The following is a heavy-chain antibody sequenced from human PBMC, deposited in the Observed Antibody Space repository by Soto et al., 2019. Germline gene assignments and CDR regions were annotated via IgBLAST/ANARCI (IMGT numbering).Heavy chain of an antibody. Sequence: SVKVSCKASGGTFSSYAISWVRQAPGQGLEWMGGIIPIFGTANYAQKFQGRVTITADESTSTAYMELSSLRSEDTAVYYCARTGEWFGESYYYYGMDVWGQGTTVTVSS. CDR3: ARTGEWFGESYYYYGMDV. J-gene: IGHJ6*02. D-gene: IGHD3-10*01. CDR2: IIPIFGTA. V-gene: IGHV1-69*13. CDR1: GGTFSSYA.